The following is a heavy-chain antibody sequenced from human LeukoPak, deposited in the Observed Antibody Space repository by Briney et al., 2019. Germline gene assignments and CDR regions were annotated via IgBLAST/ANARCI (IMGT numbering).Heavy chain of an antibody. CDR1: GGSISNYY. V-gene: IGHV4-59*01. Sequence: SETLSLTCTVSGGSISNYYWSWIRQPPGKGLEWIGYMSDTGRTNYNPSLKSRVILSLDTSKNQFSLKLTSVTAADTAVYYCARVSGQIIAAWVSPSYLDYWGQGTLVTVSS. D-gene: IGHD6-13*01. CDR3: ARVSGQIIAAWVSPSYLDY. CDR2: MSDTGRT. J-gene: IGHJ4*02.